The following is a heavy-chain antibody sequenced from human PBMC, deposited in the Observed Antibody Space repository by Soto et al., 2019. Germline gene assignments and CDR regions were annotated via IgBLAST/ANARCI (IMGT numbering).Heavy chain of an antibody. Sequence: QVQLVESGGGVVQPGRSLRLSCAASGFTFSSYGMHWVRQAPGKGLEWVAVISYDGSNKYYADSVKGRFTISRDNSKNTLDLQMNSLRAEDTAVYYCAKVLRCGGDCSSDAFDIWGQGTMVTVSS. V-gene: IGHV3-30*18. CDR1: GFTFSSYG. D-gene: IGHD2-21*02. J-gene: IGHJ3*02. CDR3: AKVLRCGGDCSSDAFDI. CDR2: ISYDGSNK.